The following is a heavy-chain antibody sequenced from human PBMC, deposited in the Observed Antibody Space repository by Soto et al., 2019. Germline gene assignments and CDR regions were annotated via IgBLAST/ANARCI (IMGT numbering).Heavy chain of an antibody. CDR3: ARVTPPGWFDP. CDR1: GVSFGSYS. CDR2: IYYSGST. J-gene: IGHJ5*02. V-gene: IGHV4-59*08. D-gene: IGHD3-10*01. Sequence: PSETLSLTCAVSGVSFGSYSWIWIRQPPGKGLEWIGYIYYSGSTYYNPSLKSRVTISVDTSKNQFSLKLSSVTAADTAVYYCARVTPPGWFDPWGQGTLVTVSS.